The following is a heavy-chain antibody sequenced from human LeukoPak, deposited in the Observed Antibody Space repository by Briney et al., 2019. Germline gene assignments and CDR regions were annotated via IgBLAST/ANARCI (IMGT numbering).Heavy chain of an antibody. CDR1: GFTFSSYS. J-gene: IGHJ3*02. D-gene: IGHD1-1*01. CDR3: ARDRYNYGAHDAFDI. CDR2: ISSSSSYI. Sequence: GGSLRLSCAASGFTFSSYSMNWVRQAPGKGLEWLSSISSSSSYIHYADSVKGRFTISRDNAKNSLFLQMNSLRGDDTAVYYCARDRYNYGAHDAFDIWGQGTMVTVSS. V-gene: IGHV3-21*01.